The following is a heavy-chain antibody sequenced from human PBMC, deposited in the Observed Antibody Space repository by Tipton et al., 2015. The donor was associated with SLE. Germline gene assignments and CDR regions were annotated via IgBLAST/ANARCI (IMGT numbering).Heavy chain of an antibody. CDR2: IRSKAYGGTT. CDR1: GFTFGDYA. CDR3: TRVVGYSSGWFDY. J-gene: IGHJ4*02. D-gene: IGHD6-19*01. Sequence: SLRLSCTASGFTFGDYAMSWVRQAPGKGLEWVGFIRSKAYGGTTEYAASAKGRFTISRDDSKSIACLQMNSLKTEDTAVYYCTRVVGYSSGWFDYWGQGTLVTVSS. V-gene: IGHV3-49*04.